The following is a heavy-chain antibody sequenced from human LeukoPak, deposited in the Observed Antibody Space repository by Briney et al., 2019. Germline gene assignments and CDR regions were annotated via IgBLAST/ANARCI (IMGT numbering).Heavy chain of an antibody. CDR3: ARSGYLTSISYFDY. J-gene: IGHJ4*02. CDR2: ISSSSSYI. Sequence: GGSLRLSCAASGFTFSSYSMNWVRQAPGKGLEWVSSISSSSSYIYYADSVKGRFTISRDNAKNSLYLQMNSLRAKDTAVYYCARSGYLTSISYFDYWGQGTLVTVSS. CDR1: GFTFSSYS. D-gene: IGHD3-9*01. V-gene: IGHV3-21*01.